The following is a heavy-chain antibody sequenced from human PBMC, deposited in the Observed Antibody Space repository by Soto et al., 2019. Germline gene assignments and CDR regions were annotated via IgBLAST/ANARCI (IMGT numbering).Heavy chain of an antibody. J-gene: IGHJ4*02. CDR3: AKGHPVDTAMAYYFDY. CDR2: ISGSGGST. Sequence: EVQLLESGGGLVQPGGSLRLSCAASGFTFSSYAMSWVRQAPGKGLEWVSAISGSGGSTYYADSVKGRFTISRDNSKNTLYLQMNSLRAEDTAVYYCAKGHPVDTAMAYYFDYWGQGTLVTVSS. V-gene: IGHV3-23*01. CDR1: GFTFSSYA. D-gene: IGHD5-18*01.